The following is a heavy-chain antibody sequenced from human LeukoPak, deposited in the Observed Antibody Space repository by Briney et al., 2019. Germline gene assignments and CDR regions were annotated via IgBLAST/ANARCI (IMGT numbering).Heavy chain of an antibody. CDR2: IIPILGIA. J-gene: IGHJ4*02. CDR3: ARAVTTVTTGLFDY. V-gene: IGHV1-69*04. CDR1: GGTFSSYA. Sequence: GASVKVSCKASGGTFSSYAISWVRQAPGQGLEWMGRIIPILGIANYAQKFQGRVTITADKSTSTAYMELSSLRSGDTAVYYCARAVTTVTTGLFDYWGQGTLVTVSS. D-gene: IGHD4-17*01.